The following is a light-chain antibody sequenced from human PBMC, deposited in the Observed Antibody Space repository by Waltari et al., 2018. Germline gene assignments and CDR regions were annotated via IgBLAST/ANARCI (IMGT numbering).Light chain of an antibody. Sequence: NFVLTQPLSVSESPGKTVTISCTGSSGSIASNYVQGYRQRPGSAPPAVIYEDGRRPSGVPDRFSGSIDRSSNSASLTISGLKTEDEGDYYCHSYVDTYHVFGGGTKLTVL. CDR3: HSYVDTYHV. CDR2: EDG. V-gene: IGLV6-57*02. J-gene: IGLJ3*02. CDR1: SGSIASNY.